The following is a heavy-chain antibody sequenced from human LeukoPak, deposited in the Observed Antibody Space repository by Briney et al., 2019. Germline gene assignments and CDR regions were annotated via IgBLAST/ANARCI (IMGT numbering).Heavy chain of an antibody. Sequence: GRSLRLSCAASGFTFSSYGMHWVRQAPGKGLEWVAVISYDGSNKYYADSVKGRFTISRDNSKNTLYLQMNSLRAEDTAVHYCARDLIGDTAMVPYDYWGQGTLVTVSS. CDR2: ISYDGSNK. CDR1: GFTFSSYG. J-gene: IGHJ4*02. D-gene: IGHD5-18*01. V-gene: IGHV3-30*03. CDR3: ARDLIGDTAMVPYDY.